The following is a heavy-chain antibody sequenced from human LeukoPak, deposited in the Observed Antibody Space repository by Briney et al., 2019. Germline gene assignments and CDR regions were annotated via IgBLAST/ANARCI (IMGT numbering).Heavy chain of an antibody. CDR2: IDSDGSST. CDR3: ARRDKYWHFDL. J-gene: IGHJ2*01. Sequence: AGGSLTLSCAASGFTFSNYYIHWVRQVPGKGLVWVSHIDSDGSSTRYADSVKGRFTISRDNAKNTLYLQMNSLRAEDTAVYYCARRDKYWHFDLWGRGTLVTVSS. V-gene: IGHV3-74*01. CDR1: GFTFSNYY.